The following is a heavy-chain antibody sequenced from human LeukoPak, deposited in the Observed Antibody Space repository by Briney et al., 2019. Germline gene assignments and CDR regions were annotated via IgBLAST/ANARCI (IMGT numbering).Heavy chain of an antibody. Sequence: GGSLRLSCAASGFTFNSYAMSWVRQAPGKGLEWVSAISGSGINTYYADSVKGRFTISRDNSKNTQFLQMYSLRAEDTAVYYCAKEDYSNPRAYYYYGMDVWGQGTTVTVSS. V-gene: IGHV3-23*01. D-gene: IGHD4-11*01. CDR3: AKEDYSNPRAYYYYGMDV. CDR1: GFTFNSYA. J-gene: IGHJ6*02. CDR2: ISGSGINT.